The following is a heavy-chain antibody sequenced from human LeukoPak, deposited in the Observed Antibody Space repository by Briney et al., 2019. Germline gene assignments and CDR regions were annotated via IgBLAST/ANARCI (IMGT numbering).Heavy chain of an antibody. J-gene: IGHJ4*02. CDR2: INPNDGDT. Sequence: ASVKVSCKASGYTFTDYYMHWVRQAPGQGFEWMGWINPNDGDTNYAQKFQGRVTMTRDTSIGTAHMEVSRLRSDDTAVYYCARANFLYCSSSTCLFDYWGQGTLVTVSS. CDR3: ARANFLYCSSSTCLFDY. D-gene: IGHD2-2*01. CDR1: GYTFTDYY. V-gene: IGHV1-2*02.